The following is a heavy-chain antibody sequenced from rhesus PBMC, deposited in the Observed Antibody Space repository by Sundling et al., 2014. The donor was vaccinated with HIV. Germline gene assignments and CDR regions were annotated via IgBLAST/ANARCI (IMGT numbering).Heavy chain of an antibody. J-gene: IGHJ4*01. CDR1: GFTFSDYG. D-gene: IGHD3-34*01. V-gene: IGHV3-103*01. CDR3: ARRGVFHTFDY. CDR2: INSGGDTI. Sequence: EVQLVETGGGLVQPGGSLKLSCAASGFTFSDYGMRWVRQAPGKGLEWVSAINSGGDTIWYADSVKGRFTISRDNSKSTLSLQMNSLRVEDTAVYHCARRGVFHTFDYWGRGRSWSPSPQ.